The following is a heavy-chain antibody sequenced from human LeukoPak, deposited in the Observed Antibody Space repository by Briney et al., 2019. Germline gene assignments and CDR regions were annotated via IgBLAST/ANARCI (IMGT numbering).Heavy chain of an antibody. Sequence: GGSLRLSCAASGFTFDDYAMHWVRQAPGKGLEWVSAISGSGGSTYYADSVKGRFTISRDNSKNTLYLQMNSLRAEDTAVYYCAKDYDSSGYYPNDAFDIWGQGTMVTVSS. V-gene: IGHV3-23*01. CDR3: AKDYDSSGYYPNDAFDI. D-gene: IGHD3-22*01. CDR1: GFTFDDYA. J-gene: IGHJ3*02. CDR2: ISGSGGST.